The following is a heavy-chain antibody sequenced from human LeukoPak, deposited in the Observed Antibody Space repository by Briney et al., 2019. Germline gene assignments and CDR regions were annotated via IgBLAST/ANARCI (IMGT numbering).Heavy chain of an antibody. J-gene: IGHJ4*02. Sequence: GGSLRLACVASGFTFRSYAMNWVRQAPGKGLEWVSGISESGVGSNYADSVKGRFTTSRDNSKNTLYLQMNSLRAEDTAVYYCAKVRVGATIDDWGQGTLVTVSS. D-gene: IGHD1-26*01. CDR3: AKVRVGATIDD. CDR1: GFTFRSYA. CDR2: ISESGVGS. V-gene: IGHV3-23*01.